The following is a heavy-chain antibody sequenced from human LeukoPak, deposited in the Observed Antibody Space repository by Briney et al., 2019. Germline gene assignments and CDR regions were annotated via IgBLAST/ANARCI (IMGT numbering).Heavy chain of an antibody. Sequence: GGSLRLSCAASGFTFSTYAMRWVRQAPGKGLEWVSSISGGSTYYADSRKGRFTISRDNSKNTLHLQMNSLRAEDTAVYYCASITAYDSSGYFDYWGQGTLVTVSS. V-gene: IGHV3-38-3*01. CDR2: ISGGST. D-gene: IGHD3-22*01. CDR3: ASITAYDSSGYFDY. CDR1: GFTFSTYA. J-gene: IGHJ4*02.